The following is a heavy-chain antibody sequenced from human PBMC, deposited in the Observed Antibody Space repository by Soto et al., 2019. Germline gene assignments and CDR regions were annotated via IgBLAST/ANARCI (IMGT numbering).Heavy chain of an antibody. CDR2: IHHSAGT. Sequence: QVLLHESGPGLVKPSGTLSLTCTVSGVSISRGDWWSWVRQAPGKELQWIGEIHHSAGTSSHPSRRSRVSLPVTTPKTHSPLILNSVPPADRGVYFWASLVYDTRFNYLPLASGGQGLLVPLSP. CDR3: ASLVYDTRFNYLPLAS. CDR1: GVSISRGDW. J-gene: IGHJ1*01. V-gene: IGHV4-4*02. D-gene: IGHD3-22*01.